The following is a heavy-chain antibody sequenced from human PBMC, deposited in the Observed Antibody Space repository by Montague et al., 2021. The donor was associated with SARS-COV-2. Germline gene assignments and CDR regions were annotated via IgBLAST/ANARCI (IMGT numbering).Heavy chain of an antibody. CDR3: GRGIISATSTPFDC. J-gene: IGHJ4*02. Sequence: SETLSLTCTVSGGSISSAPHYWGWIRQPPGKGLEWIGAMYYSGSTLLNPSLKSRVTISVDTSKNQLSLNLRSVTAADTAVYFCGRGIISATSTPFDCWGPGTLVTVSS. CDR1: GGSISSAPHY. CDR2: MYYSGST. D-gene: IGHD2-15*01. V-gene: IGHV4-39*07.